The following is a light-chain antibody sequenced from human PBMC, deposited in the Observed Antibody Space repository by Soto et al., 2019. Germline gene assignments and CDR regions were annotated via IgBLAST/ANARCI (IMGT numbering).Light chain of an antibody. J-gene: IGKJ5*01. CDR3: KKDGSSHIT. Sequence: ESVLTQPQATPSLSQGERATLSCRASQSVSSSYLAWYQQKPGQAPRLLIYGASSRATGIPDRFSGSGSGTDFTLTISRLDTEDFAVYYCKKDGSSHITCGRGPRLEI. V-gene: IGKV3-20*01. CDR2: GAS. CDR1: QSVSSSY.